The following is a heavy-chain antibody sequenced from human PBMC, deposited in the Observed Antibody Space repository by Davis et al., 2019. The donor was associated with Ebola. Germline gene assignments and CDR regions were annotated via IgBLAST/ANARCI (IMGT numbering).Heavy chain of an antibody. V-gene: IGHV5-51*01. CDR1: GFSSTNYW. J-gene: IGHJ4*02. CDR2: IYPGDSDT. Sequence: KVSCKGSGFSSTNYWIGWVRQRPGEGLEWMGVIYPGDSDTSYSPSFQGQVTISADKSINTAYLQWSSLKASDTASYYCATLYYWGQGTLVTVSS. CDR3: ATLYY.